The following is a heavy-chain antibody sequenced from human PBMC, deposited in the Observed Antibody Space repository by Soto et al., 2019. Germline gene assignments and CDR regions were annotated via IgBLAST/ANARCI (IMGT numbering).Heavy chain of an antibody. CDR2: IYYSGST. J-gene: IGHJ4*02. Sequence: QVQLQESGPGLVKPSQTLSLTCTVSGGSISSGGYYWSWIRQHPGKGLEWIGYIYYSGSTYYNPSLKSRVTISVDTSKNQFSLKVSSVTAADTAVYYCARVTTTMVRGVIDYWGQGTLVTVSS. CDR1: GGSISSGGYY. CDR3: ARVTTTMVRGVIDY. D-gene: IGHD3-10*01. V-gene: IGHV4-31*03.